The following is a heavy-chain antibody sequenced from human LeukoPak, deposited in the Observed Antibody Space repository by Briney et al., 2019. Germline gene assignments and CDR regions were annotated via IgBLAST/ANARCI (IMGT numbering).Heavy chain of an antibody. CDR2: ISGSGGST. CDR1: GFTFSSYA. Sequence: GGSLRLSCAASGFTFSSYAMSWVRQAPGKGLEWVSSISGSGGSTYYADSVKGRFTISRDNSKNTLYLQMNSLRAEDTAVYYCAKPLFDYGDPPDAFDIWGQGTMVTVSS. CDR3: AKPLFDYGDPPDAFDI. J-gene: IGHJ3*02. D-gene: IGHD4-17*01. V-gene: IGHV3-23*01.